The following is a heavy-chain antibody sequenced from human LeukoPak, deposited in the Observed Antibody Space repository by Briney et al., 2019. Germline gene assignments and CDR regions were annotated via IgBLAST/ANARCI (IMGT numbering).Heavy chain of an antibody. CDR3: AREGYTNSMGVNWFDP. D-gene: IGHD2-2*02. Sequence: PSETPSLTCTVSGGSISNYYWSWIRQPPGKGLEWIGYIYYTGSTKFNPSLKSRVTISVDTSKNQFSLMLTSVTAADTAVYYCAREGYTNSMGVNWFDPWGQGILVTVSS. V-gene: IGHV4-59*01. CDR1: GGSISNYY. CDR2: IYYTGST. J-gene: IGHJ5*02.